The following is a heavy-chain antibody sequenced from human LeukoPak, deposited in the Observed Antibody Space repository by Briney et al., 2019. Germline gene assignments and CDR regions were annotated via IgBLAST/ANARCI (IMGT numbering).Heavy chain of an antibody. CDR3: ARARRRSGSYYRGFDY. Sequence: ASVKVSCKASGYTFTSYDINWVRQATGQGLEWMGWMNPNSGNTGHAQKFQGRVTMTRNTSISTAYMELSSLRSEDTAVYYCARARRRSGSYYRGFDYWGQGTLVTVSS. CDR1: GYTFTSYD. V-gene: IGHV1-8*01. J-gene: IGHJ4*02. CDR2: MNPNSGNT. D-gene: IGHD3-10*01.